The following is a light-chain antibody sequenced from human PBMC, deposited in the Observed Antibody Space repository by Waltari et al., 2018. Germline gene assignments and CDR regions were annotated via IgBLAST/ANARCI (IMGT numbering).Light chain of an antibody. CDR1: HIESES. V-gene: IGLV3-21*02. Sequence: SIMLSQPPSMSVAPGQTARIPCVGNHIESESVPWYQQKPGQAPLVVLYDDSARPPGIPRRFSGSNSGNKATLTISRVEAGDEADYYCQLWDTSNDRVVFGGGT. CDR3: QLWDTSNDRVV. J-gene: IGLJ3*02. CDR2: DDS.